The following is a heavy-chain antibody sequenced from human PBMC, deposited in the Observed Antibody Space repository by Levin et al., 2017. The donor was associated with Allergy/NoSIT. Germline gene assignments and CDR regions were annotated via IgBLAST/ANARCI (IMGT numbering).Heavy chain of an antibody. CDR1: GFTFSSYS. D-gene: IGHD2-2*01. CDR2: ISSSSSYI. Sequence: PGGSLRLSCAASGFTFSSYSMNWVRQAPGKGLEWVSSISSSSSYIYYADSVKGRFTISRDNAKNSLYLQMNSLRAEDTAVYYCARAIEVQPGHFDYWGQGTLVTVSS. CDR3: ARAIEVQPGHFDY. J-gene: IGHJ4*02. V-gene: IGHV3-21*01.